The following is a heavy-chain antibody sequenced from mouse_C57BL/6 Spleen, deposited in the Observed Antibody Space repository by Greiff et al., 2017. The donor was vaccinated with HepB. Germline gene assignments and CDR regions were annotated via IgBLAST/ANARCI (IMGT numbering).Heavy chain of an antibody. V-gene: IGHV1-76*01. CDR1: GYTFTDYY. CDR2: IYPGSGNT. Sequence: VQLQQSGAELVRPGASVKLSCKASGYTFTDYYINWVKQRPGQGLEWIARIYPGSGNTYYNEKFKGKATLTAEKSSSTAYMQLSSLTSEDSAVYFCARSNYYGSSLDYWGQGTTLTVSS. CDR3: ARSNYYGSSLDY. D-gene: IGHD1-1*01. J-gene: IGHJ2*01.